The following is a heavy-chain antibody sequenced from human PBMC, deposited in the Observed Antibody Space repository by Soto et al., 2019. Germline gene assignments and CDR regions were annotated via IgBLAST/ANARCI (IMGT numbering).Heavy chain of an antibody. D-gene: IGHD4-4*01. V-gene: IGHV3-30-3*01. J-gene: IGHJ6*02. CDR3: ARVTILQLGSGMDV. CDR2: ISYDGSNK. Sequence: QVQLVESGGGVVQPGRSLRLSCAASGFTFSSYAMHWVRQAPGKGLEWVAVISYDGSNKYYADSVKGRFTISRDNSKNTLCLPMNSLRAEDTAVYYCARVTILQLGSGMDVCGRGSTVMVSS. CDR1: GFTFSSYA.